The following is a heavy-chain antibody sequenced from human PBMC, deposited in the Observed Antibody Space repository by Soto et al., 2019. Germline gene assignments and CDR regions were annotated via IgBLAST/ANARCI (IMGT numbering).Heavy chain of an antibody. D-gene: IGHD1-7*01. Sequence: PSETLSLTCAVSGGSISSGGYSWSWIRQPPGKGLEWIGYIYHSGSTYYNPSLKSRVTISVDRSKNQFSLKLSSVTAADTAVYYCARGTAYRTPFDPWGQRTLVIVSA. CDR2: IYHSGST. CDR1: GGSISSGGYS. V-gene: IGHV4-30-2*01. CDR3: ARGTAYRTPFDP. J-gene: IGHJ5*02.